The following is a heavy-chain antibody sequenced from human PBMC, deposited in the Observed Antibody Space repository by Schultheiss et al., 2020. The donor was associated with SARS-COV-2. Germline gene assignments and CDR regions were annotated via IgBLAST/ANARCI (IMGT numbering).Heavy chain of an antibody. J-gene: IGHJ3*02. D-gene: IGHD3-22*01. CDR3: ARDTLEGYYDSSGYTERAFDI. CDR2: ISYDGSNK. Sequence: GGSLRLSCAASGFTFSRYGMHWVRQAPGKGLEWVAVISYDGSNKYYADSVKGRFTISRDNAKNSLYLQMNSLRAEDTAVYYCARDTLEGYYDSSGYTERAFDIWGQGTMVTVSS. CDR1: GFTFSRYG. V-gene: IGHV3-30*03.